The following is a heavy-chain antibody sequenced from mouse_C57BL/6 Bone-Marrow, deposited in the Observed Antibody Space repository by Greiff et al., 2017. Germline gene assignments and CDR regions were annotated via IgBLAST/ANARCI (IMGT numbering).Heavy chain of an antibody. D-gene: IGHD1-1*01. CDR3: ARDAGYYGSSYDWYFDV. CDR1: GFTFSDFY. V-gene: IGHV7-1*01. Sequence: EVKVVESGGGLVQSGRSLRLSCATSGFTFSDFYMEWVRQAPGKGLEWIAASRNKANDYTTEYSASVKGRFIVSRDTSQSILSLQMNALRAEDTAIDYCARDAGYYGSSYDWYFDVWGTGTTVTVSS. CDR2: SRNKANDYTT. J-gene: IGHJ1*03.